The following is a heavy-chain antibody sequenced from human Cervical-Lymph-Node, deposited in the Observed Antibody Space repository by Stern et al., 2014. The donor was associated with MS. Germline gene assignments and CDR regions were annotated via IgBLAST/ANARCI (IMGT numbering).Heavy chain of an antibody. Sequence: EVQLVESRGGLVQPGGSLRLSCAASGFTFSNYWMHWVRQAPGKGLVWVSRISSAGSSTSYADSVKGRFTISRDNAKNTLYLQMNSLRAEDTAVYYCARDQNGDYDYWGQGTLVTVSS. CDR3: ARDQNGDYDY. CDR1: GFTFSNYW. CDR2: ISSAGSST. J-gene: IGHJ4*02. D-gene: IGHD4-17*01. V-gene: IGHV3-74*01.